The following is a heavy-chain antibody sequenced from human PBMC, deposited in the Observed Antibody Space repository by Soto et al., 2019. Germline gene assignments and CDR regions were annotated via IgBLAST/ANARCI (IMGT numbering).Heavy chain of an antibody. CDR2: ISGSGGTT. CDR3: AKTANGWFSAFDI. V-gene: IGHV3-23*01. J-gene: IGHJ3*02. Sequence: EVQLLESGGGLVQPGGSLRLSCAASGFTFSSYAMSWVRQAPGKGLEWVSAISGSGGTTYYADSVKGRFTFSRDNSEITRYLQMNSRRAEDTAVYYCAKTANGWFSAFDIWGQGTMVTVSS. D-gene: IGHD6-19*01. CDR1: GFTFSSYA.